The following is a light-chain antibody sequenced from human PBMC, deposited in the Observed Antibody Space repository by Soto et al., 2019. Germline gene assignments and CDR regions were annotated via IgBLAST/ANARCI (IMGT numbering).Light chain of an antibody. CDR1: QRIGRN. J-gene: IGKJ1*01. Sequence: MPQFPAIWRVSPGERATLSCRASQRIGRNFAWYQQKPGQATRLLIYDASTRANAIPARFSGSGSEAEFTLTISSLQSQDSSSYYCQQYNNWPPWTFGRGTKVDIK. CDR3: QQYNNWPPWT. CDR2: DAS. V-gene: IGKV3-15*01.